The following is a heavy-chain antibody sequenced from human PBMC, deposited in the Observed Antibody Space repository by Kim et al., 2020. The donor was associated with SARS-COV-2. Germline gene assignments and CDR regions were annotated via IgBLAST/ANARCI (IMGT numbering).Heavy chain of an antibody. J-gene: IGHJ5*02. CDR2: IRSKAYGGTT. Sequence: GGSLRLSCTASGFTFGDYAMSWFRQAPGKGLEWVGFIRSKAYGGTTEYAASVKGKFTISRDDSKSIAYLQMNSLKTEDTAVYYCTRPYLWFGEPWGRGFDPWGQGTLVTVSS. D-gene: IGHD3-10*01. CDR1: GFTFGDYA. V-gene: IGHV3-49*03. CDR3: TRPYLWFGEPWGRGFDP.